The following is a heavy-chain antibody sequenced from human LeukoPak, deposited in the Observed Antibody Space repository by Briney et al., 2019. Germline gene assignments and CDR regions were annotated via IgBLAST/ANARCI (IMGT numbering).Heavy chain of an antibody. CDR2: INHSGST. V-gene: IGHV4-34*01. CDR3: ASPGNWNSQDY. Sequence: SETLSLTCAVYGGSFSGYYWSWIRQPPGKGLEWIGEINHSGSTYYNPSLKSRVTISVDTSKNQFSLKLSSVTAADTAVYYCASPGNWNSQDYWGQGTLVTVSS. J-gene: IGHJ4*02. D-gene: IGHD1-7*01. CDR1: GGSFSGYY.